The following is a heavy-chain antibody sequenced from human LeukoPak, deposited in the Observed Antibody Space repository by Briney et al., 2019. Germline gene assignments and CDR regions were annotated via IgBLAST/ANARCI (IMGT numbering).Heavy chain of an antibody. J-gene: IGHJ6*02. CDR1: GFTFSSYS. CDR3: TRDPEVPMDV. CDR2: IKQDGSEK. Sequence: PGGSLRLSCAASGFTFSSYSMNWVRQAPGKGLEWVANIKQDGSEKYYVDSVKGRFTISRDNAKNSLYLQMNSLRAEDTAVYYCTRDPEVPMDVWGQGTTVTVSS. V-gene: IGHV3-7*01. D-gene: IGHD2-2*01.